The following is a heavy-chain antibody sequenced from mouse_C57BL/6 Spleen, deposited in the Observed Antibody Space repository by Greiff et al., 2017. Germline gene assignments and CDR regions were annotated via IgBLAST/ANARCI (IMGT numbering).Heavy chain of an antibody. V-gene: IGHV5-12*01. D-gene: IGHD2-1*01. J-gene: IGHJ4*01. CDR3: ASGNYEKSYYAMDY. CDR1: GFTFSDYY. CDR2: ISNGGGST. Sequence: DVKLVESGGGLVQPGGSLKLSCAASGFTFSDYYMYWVRQTPEKRLEWVAYISNGGGSTYYPDTVKGRFTISRDNAKNTLYLQMSRLKSEDTAMYYCASGNYEKSYYAMDYWGQGTSVTVSS.